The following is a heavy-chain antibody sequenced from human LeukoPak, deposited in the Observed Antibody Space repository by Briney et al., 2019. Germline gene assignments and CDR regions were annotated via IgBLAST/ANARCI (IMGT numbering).Heavy chain of an antibody. CDR1: GYSFTSYW. V-gene: IGHV5-10-1*01. Sequence: GESLRISCKGSGYSFTSYWISWVRQMPGKGLEWMGRIDPSDSYTNYSPSFQGHVTILADKSISTAYLQWSSLKASDTAMYYCARDIVVVPAAMNYYYGMDVWGKGTTVTVSS. D-gene: IGHD2-2*01. CDR2: IDPSDSYT. CDR3: ARDIVVVPAAMNYYYGMDV. J-gene: IGHJ6*04.